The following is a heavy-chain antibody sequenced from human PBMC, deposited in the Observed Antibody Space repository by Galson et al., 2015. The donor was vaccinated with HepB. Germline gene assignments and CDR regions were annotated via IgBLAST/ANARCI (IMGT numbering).Heavy chain of an antibody. Sequence: SLRLSCAVSGFTVRSHYMTWVRQAPGKGLECVSVMYAGGDTTYADSVTGRFTLSRDNSNNTVYLQMNSLRGDDTAVYYCATSTKWSGYFDYWGRGTLVTVSS. J-gene: IGHJ4*01. CDR1: GFTVRSHY. CDR3: ATSTKWSGYFDY. V-gene: IGHV3-53*01. CDR2: MYAGGDT. D-gene: IGHD2-15*01.